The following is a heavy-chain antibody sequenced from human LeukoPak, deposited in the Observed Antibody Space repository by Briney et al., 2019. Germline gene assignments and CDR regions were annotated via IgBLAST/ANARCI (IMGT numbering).Heavy chain of an antibody. J-gene: IGHJ5*02. Sequence: RHGESLRISCQGSGSSFTSYWISWVRQMPGKGLEWMGRIDPSDSYTNYSPSFQGHVTISADKSISTAYLQWSSLKASDTAMYYCARHFKTYSSSWYNWFDPWGQGTLVTVSS. CDR1: GSSFTSYW. V-gene: IGHV5-10-1*01. CDR3: ARHFKTYSSSWYNWFDP. D-gene: IGHD6-13*01. CDR2: IDPSDSYT.